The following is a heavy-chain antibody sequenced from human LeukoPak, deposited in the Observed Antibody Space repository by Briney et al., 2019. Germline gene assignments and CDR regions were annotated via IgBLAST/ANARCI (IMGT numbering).Heavy chain of an antibody. D-gene: IGHD2-21*02. CDR3: ARDVVYRVVVTAKDFDY. CDR1: GYTFTSYG. V-gene: IGHV1-18*01. CDR2: ISAYNGNT. Sequence: ASVKVSCKASGYTFTSYGISWVRQAPGQGLEWMGWISAYNGNTNYAQKLQGRVTMTTDTSTSTAYMELRSLRSDDTAVYYCARDVVYRVVVTAKDFDYWGQGTLVTVSS. J-gene: IGHJ4*02.